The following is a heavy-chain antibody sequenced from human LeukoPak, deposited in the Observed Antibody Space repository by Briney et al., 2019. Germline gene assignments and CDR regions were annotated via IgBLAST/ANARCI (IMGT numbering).Heavy chain of an antibody. CDR2: IYDSGST. J-gene: IGHJ3*02. CDR1: GGSIRSYY. CDR3: ARGLFNPYQLLNKIGVGAFGI. V-gene: IGHV4-59*12. D-gene: IGHD2-2*01. Sequence: SETLSLTCTVSGGSIRSYYWSWIRQPPGKGLEWIGYIYDSGSTNYNPSLKSRVTISVDTSKNQFSLKLSSVTAADTAVYYCARGLFNPYQLLNKIGVGAFGIWGQGTMVTVSS.